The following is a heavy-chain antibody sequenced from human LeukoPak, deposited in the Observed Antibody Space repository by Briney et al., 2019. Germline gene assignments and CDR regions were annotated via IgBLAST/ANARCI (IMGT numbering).Heavy chain of an antibody. Sequence: GGSLRLSCAASGFTFSDYYMSWIRQAPGKGLEWVSAISASGGNTHYADSVKGRFTISRDNSKNTVTLQMNSLRVEDTAVYYCAKALYDTSGGGYWDQGTLVTVSS. D-gene: IGHD3-22*01. CDR2: ISASGGNT. CDR3: AKALYDTSGGGY. V-gene: IGHV3-23*01. CDR1: GFTFSDYY. J-gene: IGHJ4*02.